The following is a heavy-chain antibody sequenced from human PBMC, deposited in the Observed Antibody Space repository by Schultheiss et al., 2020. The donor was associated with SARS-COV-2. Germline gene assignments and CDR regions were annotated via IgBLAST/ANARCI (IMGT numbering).Heavy chain of an antibody. J-gene: IGHJ5*02. CDR2: IYPGDSDT. CDR1: GYSFTSYW. V-gene: IGHV5-51*01. Sequence: GESLKISCKGSGYSFTSYWIGWVRQMPGKGLEWMGIIYPGDSDTRYSPSFQGQVTISADKSISTAYLQWSSLKASDTAMYCCARSDCSSTSCYTPWFDPWGQGTLVTVSS. CDR3: ARSDCSSTSCYTPWFDP. D-gene: IGHD2-2*02.